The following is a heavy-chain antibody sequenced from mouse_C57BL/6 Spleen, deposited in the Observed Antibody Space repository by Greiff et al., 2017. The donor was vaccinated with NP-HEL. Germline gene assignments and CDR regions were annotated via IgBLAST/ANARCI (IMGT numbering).Heavy chain of an antibody. Sequence: EVQLVESGGDLVKPGGSLKLSCAASGFTFSSYGMSWVRQTPDKRLEWVATISSGGSYTYYPDSVKGRFTISRDNAKNTLYLQMSSRTSEDTAMYYGARQAVTTDYFDYWGQGTTLTVSS. CDR1: GFTFSSYG. D-gene: IGHD1-1*01. CDR2: ISSGGSYT. J-gene: IGHJ2*01. V-gene: IGHV5-6*01. CDR3: ARQAVTTDYFDY.